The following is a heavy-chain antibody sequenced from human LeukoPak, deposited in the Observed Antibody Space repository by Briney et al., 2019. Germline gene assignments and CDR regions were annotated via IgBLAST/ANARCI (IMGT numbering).Heavy chain of an antibody. Sequence: ASVKVSCKASGYTFTGYYMHWVRQAPGQGLEWMGRINPSSGGTNYAQKFQGRVTMTRDTSISTAYMELSRLRSDDTAVYYCARNYYDSSGYYRYYYGMDVWGQGTTVTVSS. D-gene: IGHD3-22*01. V-gene: IGHV1-2*06. CDR2: INPSSGGT. CDR3: ARNYYDSSGYYRYYYGMDV. J-gene: IGHJ6*02. CDR1: GYTFTGYY.